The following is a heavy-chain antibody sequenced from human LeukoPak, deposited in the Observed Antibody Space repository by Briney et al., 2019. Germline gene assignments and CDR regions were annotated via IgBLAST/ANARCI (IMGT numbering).Heavy chain of an antibody. CDR3: AKLSSDYYMDV. CDR1: GFSFKSYG. V-gene: IGHV3-23*01. J-gene: IGHJ6*03. CDR2: INNGGEST. Sequence: GGSLRLSCAASGFSFKSYGMAWFRQAPGKGLEWVSTINNGGESTHYADSVKGRFTISRDNSKNTLYLQMNSLRAEDTAVYYCAKLSSDYYMDVWGKGTTVTVSS.